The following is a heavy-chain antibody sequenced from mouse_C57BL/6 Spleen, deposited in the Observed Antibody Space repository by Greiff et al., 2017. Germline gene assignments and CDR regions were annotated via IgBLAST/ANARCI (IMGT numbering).Heavy chain of an antibody. Sequence: VQLQQSGAELAKPGASVKLSCKASGYTFTSYWMHWVKQRHGQGLEWIGYINPSSGYTTYNQKFKDKAALTADKASRTAYMQLSSLTYEDSAVYYCARKGYDYDGTLDYWGQGTPLIVSS. D-gene: IGHD2-4*01. CDR2: INPSSGYT. V-gene: IGHV1-7*01. J-gene: IGHJ2*01. CDR1: GYTFTSYW. CDR3: ARKGYDYDGTLDY.